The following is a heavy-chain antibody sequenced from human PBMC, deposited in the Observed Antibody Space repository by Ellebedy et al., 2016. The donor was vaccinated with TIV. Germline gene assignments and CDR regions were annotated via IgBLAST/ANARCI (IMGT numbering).Heavy chain of an antibody. J-gene: IGHJ3*02. V-gene: IGHV1-69*13. CDR2: IIPIFGTA. CDR3: AADRALLWFGEQHDAFDI. CDR1: GGTFSSYA. Sequence: SVKVSCXASGGTFSSYAISWVRQAPGQGLEWMGGIIPIFGTANYAQKFQGRVTITADESTSTAYMELSSLRSEDTAVYYCAADRALLWFGEQHDAFDIWGQGTMVTVSS. D-gene: IGHD3-10*01.